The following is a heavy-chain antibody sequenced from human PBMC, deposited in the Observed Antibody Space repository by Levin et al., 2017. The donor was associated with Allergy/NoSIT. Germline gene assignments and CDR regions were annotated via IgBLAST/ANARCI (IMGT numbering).Heavy chain of an antibody. J-gene: IGHJ2*01. V-gene: IGHV2-5*02. CDR1: GLSLSTSGVG. CDR3: THGTTATPWVDL. D-gene: IGHD4-17*01. Sequence: SGPTLVKPTQTLTLTCSFSGLSLSTSGVGVSWIRQPPGKALEWLALIYWDDDKRYSPSLKSRRTITKDTSKNQVVLTMTNMDPVDTATYYCTHGTTATPWVDLWGRGTLVTVSS. CDR2: IYWDDDK.